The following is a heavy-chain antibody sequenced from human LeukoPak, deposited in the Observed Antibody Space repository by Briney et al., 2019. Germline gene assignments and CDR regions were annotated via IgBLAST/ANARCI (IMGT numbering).Heavy chain of an antibody. CDR3: ARADGSGIDFDY. CDR2: IYYSGST. D-gene: IGHD3-10*01. V-gene: IGHV4-39*01. J-gene: IGHJ4*02. Sequence: PLETLSLTCTVSGGSISSSSYYWGWIRQPPGKGLEWIGSIYYSGSTYYNPSLKSRVTISVDTSKNQFSLKLSSVTAADTAVYYCARADGSGIDFDYWGQGTLVTVSS. CDR1: GGSISSSSYY.